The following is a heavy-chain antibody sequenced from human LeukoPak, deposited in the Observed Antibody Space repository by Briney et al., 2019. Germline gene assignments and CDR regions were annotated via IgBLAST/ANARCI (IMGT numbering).Heavy chain of an antibody. CDR3: ARERPGYCSSTSCSRKRHNNWFDP. J-gene: IGHJ5*02. D-gene: IGHD2-2*01. V-gene: IGHV1-2*02. CDR1: GYTFTGYY. CDR2: INPNSGGT. Sequence: GASVKVSCKASGYTFTGYYMHWVRQAPGQGLEWMGWINPNSGGTNYAQKFQGRVTMTRDTSISTAYMELSRLRSDDTAVYYCARERPGYCSSTSCSRKRHNNWFDPWGQGTLVTGSS.